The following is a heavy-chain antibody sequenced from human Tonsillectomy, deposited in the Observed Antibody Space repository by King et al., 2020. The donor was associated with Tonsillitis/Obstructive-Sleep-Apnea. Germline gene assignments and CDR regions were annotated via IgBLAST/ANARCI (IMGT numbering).Heavy chain of an antibody. D-gene: IGHD3-3*01. CDR2: ISYDGSNK. V-gene: IGHV3-30*01. Sequence: VQLVESGGGVVQPGRSLRLSCAASGFTFSSYAMHWVRQAPGKGLEWVAVISYDGSNKYYADSVKGRFTIARDNSKNPLYLQMNSRRAEDTAVYYCARGGGEDFWSGQTTDFDYWGQGTLVTVSS. CDR3: ARGGGEDFWSGQTTDFDY. J-gene: IGHJ4*02. CDR1: GFTFSSYA.